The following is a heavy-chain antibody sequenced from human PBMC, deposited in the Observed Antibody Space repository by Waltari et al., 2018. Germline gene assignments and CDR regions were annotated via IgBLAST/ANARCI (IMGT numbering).Heavy chain of an antibody. CDR1: GFTFSSYG. CDR2: IWYDGSNK. CDR3: AREDRVQWELNPHAFDI. J-gene: IGHJ3*02. Sequence: QVQLVESGGGVVQPGRSLRLSCAASGFTFSSYGMHWVRQDQVKGLEWVAVIWYDGSNKYYADSVKGRFTISRDNSKNTLYLQMNSLRAEDTAVYYCAREDRVQWELNPHAFDIWGQGTMVTVSS. D-gene: IGHD1-26*01. V-gene: IGHV3-33*01.